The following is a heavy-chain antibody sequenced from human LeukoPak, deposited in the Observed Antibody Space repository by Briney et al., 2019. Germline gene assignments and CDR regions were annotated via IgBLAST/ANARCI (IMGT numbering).Heavy chain of an antibody. CDR2: IKQDGSEK. CDR1: GFTFSSYW. CDR3: ARDRNTDFWSGYYTNYFDY. V-gene: IGHV3-7*01. J-gene: IGHJ4*02. D-gene: IGHD3-3*01. Sequence: GSLRLSCAASGFTFSSYWMTWVRQAPGKGLEGVANIKQDGSEKYYVDSVKGRFTISRDNAKNSLYLQMNSLRAEDTAVYYCARDRNTDFWSGYYTNYFDYWGQGTMVTVSS.